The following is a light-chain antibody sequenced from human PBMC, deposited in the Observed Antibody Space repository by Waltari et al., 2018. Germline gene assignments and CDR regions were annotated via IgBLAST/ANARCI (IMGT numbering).Light chain of an antibody. V-gene: IGLV1-51*01. CDR3: ATWDNSLTAVV. CDR1: SSNIGNYL. Sequence: QSVLTQPPSVSAAPGQKGPISCSGSSSNIGNYLVSWYHQLPGATPKLLIYDNYKRPSGIPDRISASKSGTSATLDSTGLQVGDEADYYCATWDNSLTAVVFGGGTKLTVL. J-gene: IGLJ3*02. CDR2: DNY.